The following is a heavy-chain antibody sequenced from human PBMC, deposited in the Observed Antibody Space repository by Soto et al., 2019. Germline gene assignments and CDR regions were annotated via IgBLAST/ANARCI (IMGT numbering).Heavy chain of an antibody. J-gene: IGHJ6*02. Sequence: QVQLVQSGAEVKKPGASVKVSCKASGYTFTSYGISWVRQAPGQGLEWMGWNSAYNGNTNDAQKLQSKGTMTTHKRKSTSHMEVERPGSYGTAVDYCARPVGGEPEIYGMDVWGQGTTVTVSS. V-gene: IGHV1-18*01. CDR3: ARPVGGEPEIYGMDV. CDR2: NSAYNGNT. D-gene: IGHD3-16*01. CDR1: GYTFTSYG.